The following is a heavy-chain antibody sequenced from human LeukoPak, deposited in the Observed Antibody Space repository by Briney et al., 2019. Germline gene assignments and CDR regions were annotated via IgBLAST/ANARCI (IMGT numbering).Heavy chain of an antibody. V-gene: IGHV1-24*01. CDR2: FDPEDGET. D-gene: IGHD4/OR15-4a*01. J-gene: IGHJ4*02. CDR3: ATYGGNWGSVGYFDY. Sequence: GASVKVSCKVSGYTLTELSMHWVRQAPGKGLEWMGGFDPEDGETIYAQKFQGRVTMTEDTSTDKAYMALSRMRSEDTAVYYCATYGGNWGSVGYFDYWGQGTLVTVSS. CDR1: GYTLTELS.